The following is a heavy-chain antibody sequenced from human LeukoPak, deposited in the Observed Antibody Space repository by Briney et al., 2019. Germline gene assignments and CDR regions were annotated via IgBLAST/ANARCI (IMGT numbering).Heavy chain of an antibody. J-gene: IGHJ6*03. CDR3: AREEGEYTNYYYYYYMDV. CDR2: ISGSGGST. CDR1: GFTFSSYA. D-gene: IGHD4-17*01. V-gene: IGHV3-23*01. Sequence: GGSLRLSCAASGFTFSSYAMSWVRQAPGKGLEWVSAISGSGGSTYYADSVKGRFTISRDNSKNTLYLQMNSLRAEDTAVYYCAREEGEYTNYYYYYYMDVWGKGTTVTVPS.